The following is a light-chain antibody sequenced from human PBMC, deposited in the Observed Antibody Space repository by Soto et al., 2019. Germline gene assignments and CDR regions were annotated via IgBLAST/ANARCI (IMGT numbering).Light chain of an antibody. J-gene: IGKJ2*01. V-gene: IGKV1-5*03. CDR2: EAS. CDR3: QQYNTYPHT. Sequence: DIQMTQSPSTLSASVGDRVAITCRASQSISTWLAWYQHKPGKAPKLLIYEASTLESEVPSRFSGSGSGTYFTLTITSLQPDDFATYYCQQYNTYPHTFGQGTKLETK. CDR1: QSISTW.